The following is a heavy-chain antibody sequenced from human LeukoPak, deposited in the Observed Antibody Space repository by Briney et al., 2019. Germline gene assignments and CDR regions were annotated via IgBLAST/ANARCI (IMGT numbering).Heavy chain of an antibody. CDR1: GFTFSSYS. D-gene: IGHD3-22*01. V-gene: IGHV3-48*01. J-gene: IGHJ4*02. CDR3: ARDGQPYYYDSSGYSY. CDR2: ISSSSSTI. Sequence: PGGSLRLSCAASGFTFSSYSMTWVRQAPGKGLEWVSYISSSSSTIYYADSVKGRFTISRDNAKNSLYLQMNRLRAEDTAVYYCARDGQPYYYDSSGYSYWGQGTLVTVSS.